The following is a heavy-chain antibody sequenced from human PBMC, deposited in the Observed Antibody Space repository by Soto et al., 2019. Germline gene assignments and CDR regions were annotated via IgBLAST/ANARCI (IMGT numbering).Heavy chain of an antibody. CDR1: DYNSVNLYG. D-gene: IGHD4-17*01. J-gene: IGHJ4*02. CDR3: PRIPVTTSMIYWLAF. CDR2: IYHSRST. Sequence: AVADYNSVNLYGCGSIKQPPGKGLEWMGSIYHSRSTYYNPSLKDRVTISVDTSKNLFSLKLTSVTAADTAVYYCPRIPVTTSMIYWLAFRGKGTSVIVSS. V-gene: IGHV4-38-2*01.